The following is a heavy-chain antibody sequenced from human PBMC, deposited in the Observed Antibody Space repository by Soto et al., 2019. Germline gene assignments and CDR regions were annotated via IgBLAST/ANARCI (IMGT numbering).Heavy chain of an antibody. CDR1: GFTFSSYA. J-gene: IGHJ4*02. CDR2: ISGSGGST. CDR3: AKDRAIVGASRKFDY. Sequence: GGSLRLSCATSGFTFSSYAMSWVRQAPGKGLEWVSAISGSGGSTYYADSVRGRFTISRDNSKSTLFLQMNSLRAEDTALYYCAKDRAIVGASRKFDYWGQGTLVTVSS. D-gene: IGHD1-26*01. V-gene: IGHV3-23*01.